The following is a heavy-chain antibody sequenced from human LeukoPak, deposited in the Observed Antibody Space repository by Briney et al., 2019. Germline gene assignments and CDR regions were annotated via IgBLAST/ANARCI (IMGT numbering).Heavy chain of an antibody. D-gene: IGHD4-23*01. CDR3: ARDPSAGGGNYLEN. CDR1: GFTFGSSG. CDR2: IWYDGSNK. J-gene: IGHJ4*02. V-gene: IGHV3-33*01. Sequence: PGGSLRLSCAASGFTFGSSGMHWVRQAPGKGPEWVAVIWYDGSNKYNAHSVKGRFTISRDNSKNTLYLQMNSLRAEDTALYYCARDPSAGGGNYLENWGQGTLVTVSS.